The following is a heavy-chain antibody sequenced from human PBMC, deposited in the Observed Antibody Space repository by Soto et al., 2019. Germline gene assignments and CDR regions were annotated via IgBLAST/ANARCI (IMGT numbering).Heavy chain of an antibody. CDR2: INHSGST. V-gene: IGHV4-34*01. D-gene: IGHD6-6*01. Sequence: SETLSLTCAVYGGSFSGYYWSWIRQPPGKGLEWIGEINHSGSTNYNPSLKSRVTISVDTSKNQFSLKLSSVTAADTAVYYCARGRYSSSPTGGRYFDYWGQGTLVTVSS. CDR1: GGSFSGYY. CDR3: ARGRYSSSPTGGRYFDY. J-gene: IGHJ4*02.